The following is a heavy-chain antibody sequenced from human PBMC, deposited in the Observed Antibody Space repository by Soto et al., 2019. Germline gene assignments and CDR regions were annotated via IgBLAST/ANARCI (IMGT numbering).Heavy chain of an antibody. D-gene: IGHD3-3*01. J-gene: IGHJ6*03. V-gene: IGHV1-8*01. CDR1: GYTFTSYD. Sequence: ASVKVSCKASGYTFTSYDINWVRQATGQGLEWMGWMNPNSGNTGYAQKFQGRVTMTRNTSISTAYMELSSLRSEDTAVYYCARVRVSYDFWSGTPRDYYYYMDVWGKGTTVTVSS. CDR3: ARVRVSYDFWSGTPRDYYYYMDV. CDR2: MNPNSGNT.